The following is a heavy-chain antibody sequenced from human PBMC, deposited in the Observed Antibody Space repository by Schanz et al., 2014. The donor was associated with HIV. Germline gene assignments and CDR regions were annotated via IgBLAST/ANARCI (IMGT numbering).Heavy chain of an antibody. V-gene: IGHV3-30-3*01. CDR1: EFKFRTFA. D-gene: IGHD5-18*01. Sequence: QVQLVESGGGVVQPGRSLRLSCAASEFKFRTFAMHWVRQAPGKGLEWVAVISYDGTDKYYADSVKGRFTISRDNAKNSLYLQMNSLRAEDTAVYYCARPVDTAMVPKLAFDYWGQGTLVTVSS. J-gene: IGHJ4*02. CDR2: ISYDGTDK. CDR3: ARPVDTAMVPKLAFDY.